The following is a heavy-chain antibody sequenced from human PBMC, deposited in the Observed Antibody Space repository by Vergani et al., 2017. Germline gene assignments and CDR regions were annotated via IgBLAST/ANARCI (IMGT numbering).Heavy chain of an antibody. V-gene: IGHV3-49*05. Sequence: EVQLVESGGGLVKPGRSLRLSCTASGFTFGDYAMSWFRQAPGKGLEWVGFIRSKAYGGTTEYAASVNGRFTISRDDSKSIAYLQMNSLKTEDTAVYYCTRAPLGLAAAGTQHRYYYYMDVWGKGTTVTVSS. CDR3: TRAPLGLAAAGTQHRYYYYMDV. CDR2: IRSKAYGGTT. CDR1: GFTFGDYA. J-gene: IGHJ6*03. D-gene: IGHD6-13*01.